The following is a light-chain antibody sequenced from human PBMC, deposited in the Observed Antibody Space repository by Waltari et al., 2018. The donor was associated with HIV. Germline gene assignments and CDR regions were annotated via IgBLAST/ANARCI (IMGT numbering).Light chain of an antibody. CDR2: RNS. CDR3: AIWDGLNGWV. Sequence: QSVLTQPPSASGTPGQRVTISCSGSSSNIGRRIANVLWYQQPPRAAPKPLIYRNSQRPAGAPDLFSGSKSGTSASMAISAIQSEDEADYYCAIWDGLNGWVFGGGTKVTVL. V-gene: IGLV1-44*01. CDR1: SSNIGRRI. J-gene: IGLJ3*02.